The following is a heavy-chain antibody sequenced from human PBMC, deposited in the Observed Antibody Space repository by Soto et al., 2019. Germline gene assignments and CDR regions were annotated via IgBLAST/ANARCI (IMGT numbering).Heavy chain of an antibody. CDR1: GFTFSSYA. CDR2: ISGGGTNT. J-gene: IGHJ3*02. CDR3: AKDLYCSGGTCYVDAFDI. V-gene: IGHV3-23*01. D-gene: IGHD2-15*01. Sequence: GGSLRLSCAASGFTFSSYAMSWVRQAPGNGLEWVSVISGGGTNTYYADSVKGRFTISRDNSKNTLYLQMKSLRAEDTAVYYCAKDLYCSGGTCYVDAFDIWGQGTVVTISS.